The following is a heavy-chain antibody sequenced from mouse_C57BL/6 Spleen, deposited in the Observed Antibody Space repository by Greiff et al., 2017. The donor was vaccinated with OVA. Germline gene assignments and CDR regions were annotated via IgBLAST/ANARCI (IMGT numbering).Heavy chain of an antibody. CDR1: GFTFSDYY. J-gene: IGHJ2*01. CDR2: INYDGSST. CDR3: ARDREGLFDY. Sequence: EVQVVESEGGLVQPGSSMKLSCTASGFTFSDYYMAWVRQVPEKGLEWVANINYDGSSTYYLDSLKSRFIISRDNAKNILYLQMSSLKSEDTATYYCARDREGLFDYWGQGTTLTVSS. D-gene: IGHD2-13*01. V-gene: IGHV5-16*01.